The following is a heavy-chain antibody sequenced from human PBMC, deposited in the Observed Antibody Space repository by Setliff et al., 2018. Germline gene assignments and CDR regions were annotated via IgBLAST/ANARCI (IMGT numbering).Heavy chain of an antibody. CDR1: GYTFTNYG. Sequence: ASVKVSCKSSGYTFTNYGVTWVRQAPRQGLEWMGWISPYSGNTYYAPELQGRVTLTTDTSTTTAYLELRSLTSDDTAVYYCSRLVRYCTTTTCQRASGDDYWGQGTLVTVSS. CDR3: SRLVRYCTTTTCQRASGDDY. J-gene: IGHJ4*02. D-gene: IGHD2-8*01. V-gene: IGHV1-18*01. CDR2: ISPYSGNT.